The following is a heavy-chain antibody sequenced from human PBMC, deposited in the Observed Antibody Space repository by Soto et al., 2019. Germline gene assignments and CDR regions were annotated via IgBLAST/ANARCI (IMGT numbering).Heavy chain of an antibody. Sequence: SETLSLTCAVYCGPFSGYYWSWIRQPPGKGLEWIGEINHSGSTNYNPSLKSRVTISVDTSKNQFSLKLSSVTAADTAVYYCARGHGSGWTLNNWFDPWGQGTLVTVSS. J-gene: IGHJ5*02. D-gene: IGHD6-19*01. CDR1: CGPFSGYY. CDR3: ARGHGSGWTLNNWFDP. CDR2: INHSGST. V-gene: IGHV4-34*01.